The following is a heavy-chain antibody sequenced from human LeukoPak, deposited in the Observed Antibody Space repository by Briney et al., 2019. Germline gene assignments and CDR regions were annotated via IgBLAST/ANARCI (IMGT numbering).Heavy chain of an antibody. CDR3: ARHPGSVDY. D-gene: IGHD6-6*01. J-gene: IGHJ4*02. Sequence: SETLSLTCTVSGGSITRYYWSWIRQSAGKALEWIGRIYITGSTTYNPSLKSRVTMSLDTSKNQFSLKLSSVTAADTAVYYCARHPGSVDYWGQGTLVTVSS. CDR1: GGSITRYY. V-gene: IGHV4-4*07. CDR2: IYITGST.